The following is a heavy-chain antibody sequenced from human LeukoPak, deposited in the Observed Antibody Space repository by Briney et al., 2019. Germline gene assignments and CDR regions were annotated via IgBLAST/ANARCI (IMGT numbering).Heavy chain of an antibody. CDR3: AREGGELVVAFDI. D-gene: IGHD1-26*01. CDR2: IYSGGST. Sequence: GGSLRLSCAASGFTVSSNYMSWVRQAPGKGLEWVSVIYSGGSTYYADSVKGRFTISRDNSKNTLYLQMNSLRAEDTAVYYCAREGGELVVAFDIWGQGTMVTVSS. CDR1: GFTVSSNY. V-gene: IGHV3-66*01. J-gene: IGHJ3*02.